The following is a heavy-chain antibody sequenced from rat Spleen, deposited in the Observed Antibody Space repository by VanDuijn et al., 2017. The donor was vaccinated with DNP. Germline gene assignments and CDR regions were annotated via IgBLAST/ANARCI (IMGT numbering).Heavy chain of an antibody. CDR2: ISASGGST. CDR3: TRYYDSFDY. V-gene: IGHV5S13*01. CDR1: GFTFSYYG. Sequence: EVQLVESGGGLVQPGNSLKLSCATSGFTFSYYGMAWVRQAPKKGLEWVASISASGGSTYYPDSVKGRFTISRDNAKNTLYLQMDSLRSEDTATYYCTRYYDSFDYWGQGVMVTVSS. D-gene: IGHD1-1*01. J-gene: IGHJ2*01.